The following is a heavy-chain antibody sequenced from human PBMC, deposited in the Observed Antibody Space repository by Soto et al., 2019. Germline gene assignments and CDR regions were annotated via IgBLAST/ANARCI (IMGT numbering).Heavy chain of an antibody. V-gene: IGHV1-69*01. CDR2: IIPIFGTA. Sequence: QVPLVQSGAEVKKPGSSVKVSCKASGGTFSSYAISWVRQAPGQGLEWMGGIIPIFGTANYAQKFQGRVTITADESTSTAYMELSSLRSEDTAVYYCARGGVEYSSSYDYYYYGMDVWGQGTTVTVSS. D-gene: IGHD6-6*01. CDR1: GGTFSSYA. J-gene: IGHJ6*02. CDR3: ARGGVEYSSSYDYYYYGMDV.